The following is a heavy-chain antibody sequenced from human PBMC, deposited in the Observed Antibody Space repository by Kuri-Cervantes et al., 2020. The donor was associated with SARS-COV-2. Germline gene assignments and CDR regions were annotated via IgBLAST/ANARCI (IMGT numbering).Heavy chain of an antibody. D-gene: IGHD2-15*01. Sequence: GESLKISCAASGFTFSSYAMSWVRQAPGKGLEWVSAISSSGGSTYYADSVKGRFTISRDNAKNSLYLQMDSLRAEDTAVYYCAGDCSGGSCHFDYWGQGTLVTVSS. J-gene: IGHJ4*02. V-gene: IGHV3-23*01. CDR2: ISSSGGST. CDR1: GFTFSSYA. CDR3: AGDCSGGSCHFDY.